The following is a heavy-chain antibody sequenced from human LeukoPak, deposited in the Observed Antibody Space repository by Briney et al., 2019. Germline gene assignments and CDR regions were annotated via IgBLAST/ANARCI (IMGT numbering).Heavy chain of an antibody. Sequence: SETLSLTCTVSGGSISSYYWSWIRQPPGKGLEWIGYIYYSGSTNYNPSLKSRVTISVDTSKNQFSLKLSSVTAADTAVYYCARGNSRGYSYGAARTYYYGMDVWGQGTTVTVSS. CDR1: GGSISSYY. CDR2: IYYSGST. J-gene: IGHJ6*02. CDR3: ARGNSRGYSYGAARTYYYGMDV. V-gene: IGHV4-59*12. D-gene: IGHD5-18*01.